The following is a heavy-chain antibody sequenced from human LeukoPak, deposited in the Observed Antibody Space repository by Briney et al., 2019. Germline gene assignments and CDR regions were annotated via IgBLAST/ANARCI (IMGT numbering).Heavy chain of an antibody. J-gene: IGHJ1*01. CDR3: ARLAAVPG. D-gene: IGHD6-19*01. CDR1: GYTFTHYY. CDR2: IHPNSGGT. V-gene: IGHV1-2*02. Sequence: GSVKVSCKASGYTFTHYYLHWVRQAPGKGRDGMGCIHPNSGGTNYAQKFQGRVAMTRDTSISTAYMELSSLRSDDTAVYYCARLAAVPGWGQGTLVTVSS.